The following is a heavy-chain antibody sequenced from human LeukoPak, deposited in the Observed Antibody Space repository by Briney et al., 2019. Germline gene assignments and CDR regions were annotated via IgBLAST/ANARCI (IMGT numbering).Heavy chain of an antibody. V-gene: IGHV3-7*01. D-gene: IGHD6-13*01. CDR3: AREISSWYRTEGRFDP. CDR1: EFTFSNYW. Sequence: GGSLRLSCAPSEFTFSNYWMSWVRQAPGKGLEWVANIKQDGSEKYYVDSVKGRFTISRDNAKNSLYLPMNSLRAEDTAVYYCAREISSWYRTEGRFDPWGQGTLVTVSS. J-gene: IGHJ5*02. CDR2: IKQDGSEK.